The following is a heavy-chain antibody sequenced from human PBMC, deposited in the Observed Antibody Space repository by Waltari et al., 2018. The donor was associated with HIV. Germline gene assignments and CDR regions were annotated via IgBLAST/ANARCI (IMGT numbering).Heavy chain of an antibody. D-gene: IGHD4-4*01. CDR1: GFIFENYW. CDR3: TRGAVYSNGPNDAFDV. Sequence: LEQSGGQVVQPGGSLRISCFASGFIFENYWMSWVRQSPGKGLGWLANMKGDGSEENYADSLKGRFTISRVNDKEALYLQMERMKVDDTAIYFCTRGAVYSNGPNDAFDVWGRGTMITVSS. CDR2: MKGDGSEE. V-gene: IGHV3-7*03. J-gene: IGHJ3*01.